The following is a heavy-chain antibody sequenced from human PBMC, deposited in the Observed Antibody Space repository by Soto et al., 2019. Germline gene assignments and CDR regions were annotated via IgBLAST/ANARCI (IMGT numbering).Heavy chain of an antibody. CDR1: GGSFSGYY. J-gene: IGHJ6*02. Sequence: SETLSLTCAVYGGSFSGYYWSWIRQPPGKGLEWIGEINHSGSTNYNPSLKSRVTISVDTSKNQFSLKLSSVTAADTAVYYCARGVKDYDFWSGYYKADYYYYGMDVWGQGTTVTVSS. CDR2: INHSGST. CDR3: ARGVKDYDFWSGYYKADYYYYGMDV. D-gene: IGHD3-3*01. V-gene: IGHV4-34*01.